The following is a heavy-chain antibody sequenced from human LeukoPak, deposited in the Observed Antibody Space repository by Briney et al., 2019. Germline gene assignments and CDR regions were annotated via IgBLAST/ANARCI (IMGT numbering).Heavy chain of an antibody. Sequence: PGGSLRLSCAASGFTLSSYAMSWVGQAPGKGLEWVSAISGSGGSTYYADSVKGRFTISRDNSKNTLYLQMNSLRAEDTAVYYCAKPRLWFGEFLYYFDYWGQGTLVTVSS. CDR2: ISGSGGST. CDR1: GFTLSSYA. V-gene: IGHV3-23*01. J-gene: IGHJ4*02. D-gene: IGHD3-10*01. CDR3: AKPRLWFGEFLYYFDY.